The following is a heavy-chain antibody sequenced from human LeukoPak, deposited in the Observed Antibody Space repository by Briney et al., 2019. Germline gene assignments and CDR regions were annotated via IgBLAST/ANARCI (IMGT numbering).Heavy chain of an antibody. CDR2: FDPEDGET. D-gene: IGHD2-15*01. CDR1: GYTLTELS. V-gene: IGHV1-24*01. Sequence: ASVKVSCKVSGYTLTELSMHWVRQAPGKGLEWMGGFDPEDGETIYAQKFQGRVTMTEDTSTDTAYMELSSLRSEDAAVYYCARGQGNLPFLGYCSGGSCYGGANWGQGTLVTVSS. CDR3: ARGQGNLPFLGYCSGGSCYGGAN. J-gene: IGHJ4*02.